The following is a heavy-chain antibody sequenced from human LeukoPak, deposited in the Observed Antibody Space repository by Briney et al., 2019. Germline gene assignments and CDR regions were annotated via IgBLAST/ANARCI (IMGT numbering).Heavy chain of an antibody. V-gene: IGHV3-23*01. CDR2: ISGSGGST. CDR1: GFTFSSYA. Sequence: PGGSLRLSCAASGFTFSSYAMSWVRQAPGKGLEWVSAISGSGGSTYYADSVKGRFTISRDNSKNTLYLQMNSLRAEDTAVYYCAKDPWFDYYDLYGMDVWGQGTTVTVSS. D-gene: IGHD3-22*01. CDR3: AKDPWFDYYDLYGMDV. J-gene: IGHJ6*02.